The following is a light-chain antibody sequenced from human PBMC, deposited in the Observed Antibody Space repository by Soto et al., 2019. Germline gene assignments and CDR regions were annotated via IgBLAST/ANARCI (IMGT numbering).Light chain of an antibody. CDR1: QRVSGW. Sequence: DIQMTQSPSTLSASVGDRVAITCRASQRVSGWLAWYQQKPGRAPRLLIYDASRLESGVPSRFSGSGSGTEFTLTISSLQPDDFATYYCQQYDSNSSTFGQGTKLEIK. CDR2: DAS. CDR3: QQYDSNSST. V-gene: IGKV1-5*01. J-gene: IGKJ2*01.